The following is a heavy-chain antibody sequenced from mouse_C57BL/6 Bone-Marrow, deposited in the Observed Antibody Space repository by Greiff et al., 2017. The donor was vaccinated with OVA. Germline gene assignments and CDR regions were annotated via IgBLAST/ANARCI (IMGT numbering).Heavy chain of an antibody. CDR3: ARDYYGSSHYFDY. J-gene: IGHJ2*01. D-gene: IGHD1-1*01. CDR1: GYTFTSYG. V-gene: IGHV1-81*01. CDR2: IYPRSGNT. Sequence: VQLQESGAELARPGASVKLSCKASGYTFTSYGISWVKQRTGQGLEWIGEIYPRSGNTYYNEKFKGKATLTADKSSSTAYMELRSLTSEDSAVYFCARDYYGSSHYFDYWGQGTTLTVSS.